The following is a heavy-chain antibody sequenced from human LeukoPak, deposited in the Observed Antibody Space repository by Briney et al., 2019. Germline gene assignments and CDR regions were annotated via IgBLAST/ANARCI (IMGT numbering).Heavy chain of an antibody. CDR2: IIPIFGTA. D-gene: IGHD6-13*01. CDR3: ASHYSSSWYGSFDY. V-gene: IGHV1-69*05. CDR1: GGTFSSYA. J-gene: IGHJ4*02. Sequence: ASVKVSCKASGGTFSSYAISWVRQAPGQGLEWMGGIIPIFGTANYAQKFQGRVTITTDESTSTAYMELSSLRSEDTAVYYCASHYSSSWYGSFDYWGQGTLVTVSS.